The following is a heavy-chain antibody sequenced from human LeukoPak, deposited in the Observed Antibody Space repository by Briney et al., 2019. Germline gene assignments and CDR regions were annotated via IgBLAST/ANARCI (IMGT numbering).Heavy chain of an antibody. D-gene: IGHD6-13*01. J-gene: IGHJ4*02. CDR2: ISDDGSRK. Sequence: PGGSLRLSCAASGFTFSFSGMYWVRQAPGKGLEWVAFISDDGSRKYYADSVKGRFTISRDNSKNTLFLQMNSLRTEDTAVYYCAKDRSTTWSFDYWGQGTLVTVSS. V-gene: IGHV3-30*18. CDR3: AKDRSTTWSFDY. CDR1: GFTFSFSG.